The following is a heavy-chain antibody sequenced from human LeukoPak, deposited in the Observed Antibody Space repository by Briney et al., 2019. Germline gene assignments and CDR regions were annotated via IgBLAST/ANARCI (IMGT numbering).Heavy chain of an antibody. V-gene: IGHV3-23*01. J-gene: IGHJ4*02. CDR1: GFTFSSYA. CDR2: VSDSGGST. D-gene: IGHD3-10*01. CDR3: AEAFGFGELSGGY. Sequence: GGSLRLSCAASGFTFSSYAMSWVRQAPGKGLEWVSSVSDSGGSTYYADSVKGRFTISRDNSKNTLYLQMNSLRVEDTAVYYCAEAFGFGELSGGYWGQGTLVTVSS.